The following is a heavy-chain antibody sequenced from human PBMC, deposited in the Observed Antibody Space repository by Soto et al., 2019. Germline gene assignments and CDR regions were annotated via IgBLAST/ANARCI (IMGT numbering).Heavy chain of an antibody. Sequence: QVQLVQSGAEVKKPGASVKVSCKASGYTFTSYGISWVRQAPGQGLEWLGRISAYNGNTNYAQKLQGRVTMTTDTATSTAYMELRSLRSDDTAVYYCARDRGYNWNYGWFDPWGQGTLVTVSS. CDR3: ARDRGYNWNYGWFDP. J-gene: IGHJ5*02. CDR1: GYTFTSYG. CDR2: ISAYNGNT. D-gene: IGHD1-7*01. V-gene: IGHV1-18*01.